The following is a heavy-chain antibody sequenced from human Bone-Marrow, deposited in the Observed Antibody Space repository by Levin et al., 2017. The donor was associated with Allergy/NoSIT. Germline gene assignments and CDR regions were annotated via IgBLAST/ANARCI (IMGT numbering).Heavy chain of an antibody. CDR1: GGSFSGYS. CDR3: ARGVGIGVLPGAVEDLYFDY. CDR2: VNHSGST. D-gene: IGHD1-26*01. J-gene: IGHJ4*02. Sequence: SETLSLTCAVYGGSFSGYSWTWIRQPPGKGLEWIGEVNHSGSTYYNPSLKSRVTISMDTSKNQFSLRLRSVTTTDTAVYYCARGVGIGVLPGAVEDLYFDYWGQGALVTVSS. V-gene: IGHV4-34*01.